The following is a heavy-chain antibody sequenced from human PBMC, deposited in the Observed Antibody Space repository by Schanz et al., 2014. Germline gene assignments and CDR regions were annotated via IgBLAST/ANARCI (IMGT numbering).Heavy chain of an antibody. Sequence: QVPLVESGGGVVQPGRSLRLSCAASGFTFSSYAMHWVRQAPGKGLEWVAVIWYDENNKYYADSVKGRFTMSRDNSKNTLYLHMNTLRSEDTAVYYCAKDSTHIDIVLVPTAIDYWGQGTLVNVSS. CDR3: AKDSTHIDIVLVPTAIDY. CDR1: GFTFSSYA. V-gene: IGHV3-30*04. J-gene: IGHJ4*02. D-gene: IGHD2-2*01. CDR2: IWYDENNK.